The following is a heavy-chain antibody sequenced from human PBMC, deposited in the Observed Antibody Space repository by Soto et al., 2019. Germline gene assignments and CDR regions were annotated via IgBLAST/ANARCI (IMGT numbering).Heavy chain of an antibody. CDR2: ISSSSSYI. Sequence: GGSLRLSCAASGFTFSSYSMNWVRQAPGKGLEWVSSISSSSSYIYYADSVKGRFTISRDNAKNSLYLQMNSLRAEDTAVYYCARDGGSGSYYNAARWFDPWGQGTLVTVSS. D-gene: IGHD3-10*01. J-gene: IGHJ5*02. V-gene: IGHV3-21*01. CDR1: GFTFSSYS. CDR3: ARDGGSGSYYNAARWFDP.